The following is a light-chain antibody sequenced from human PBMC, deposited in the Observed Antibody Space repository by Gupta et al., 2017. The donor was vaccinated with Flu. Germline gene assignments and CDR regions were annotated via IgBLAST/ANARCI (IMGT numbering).Light chain of an antibody. Sequence: NCKSSQSVLYSSNNKNYLAWYQQKPGQPPKLLIYWASTRESGVPDRFSGSGSGTDFTLTISSLQAEDVAVYYCQQYYSTPWTFGQGTKVENK. CDR1: QSVLYSSNNKNY. J-gene: IGKJ1*01. CDR2: WAS. CDR3: QQYYSTPWT. V-gene: IGKV4-1*01.